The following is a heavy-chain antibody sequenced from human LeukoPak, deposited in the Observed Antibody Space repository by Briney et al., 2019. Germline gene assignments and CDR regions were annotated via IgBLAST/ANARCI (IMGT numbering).Heavy chain of an antibody. CDR2: ISSSGRTF. V-gene: IGHV3-48*03. D-gene: IGHD3-10*01. CDR1: GFTFSSYA. CDR3: IFGSIY. Sequence: PGRSLRLSCAASGFTFSSYAMHWVRQAPGKGLEWLSYISSSGRTFYYADSVKGRFTISRDNAKDLLFLQMSSLRAEDTAVYYCIFGSIYWGQGTLVTVSS. J-gene: IGHJ4*02.